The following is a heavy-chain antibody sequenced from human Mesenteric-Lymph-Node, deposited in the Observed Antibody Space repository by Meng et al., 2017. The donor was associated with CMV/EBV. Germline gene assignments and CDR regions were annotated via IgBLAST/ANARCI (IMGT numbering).Heavy chain of an antibody. Sequence: GGSLRLSCAASRFMFEDYAMHWVRQAPGKGLEWVSSISWNSGSIGYADSVKGRFTISRDNAKNSLYLQMNSLRAEDTAFYYCAKDIVLRSRWPDAFDIWGQGTMVTVSS. CDR2: ISWNSGSI. D-gene: IGHD3-3*01. CDR3: AKDIVLRSRWPDAFDI. CDR1: RFMFEDYA. V-gene: IGHV3-9*01. J-gene: IGHJ3*02.